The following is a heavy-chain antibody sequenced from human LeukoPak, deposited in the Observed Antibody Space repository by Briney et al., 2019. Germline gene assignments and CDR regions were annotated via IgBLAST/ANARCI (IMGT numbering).Heavy chain of an antibody. CDR3: ARGAVYSSYWQFDY. Sequence: SQTLSLTCAIPGDSVSSNSAAWNWIRQSPSRGLEWLGRTYYRSKWYNDYAISVKSRIIINPDTSKNQFSLQLNSVTPEDTAVYYCARGAVYSSYWQFDYWGQGTLVTVSS. CDR1: GDSVSSNSAA. V-gene: IGHV6-1*01. CDR2: TYYRSKWYN. J-gene: IGHJ4*02. D-gene: IGHD6-6*01.